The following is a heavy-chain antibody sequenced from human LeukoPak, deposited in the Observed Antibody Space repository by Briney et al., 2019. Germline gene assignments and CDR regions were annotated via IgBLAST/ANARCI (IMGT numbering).Heavy chain of an antibody. CDR1: GFTFSSYA. V-gene: IGHV3-30-3*01. J-gene: IGHJ6*02. CDR3: ARDHLPYYYGMDV. CDR2: ISYDGSNK. Sequence: GGSLRLSCTASGFTFSSYAMHWVRQAPGKGLEWVAVISYDGSNKYYADSVKGRFTISRDNSKNTLYLQMNSLRAEDTAVYYCARDHLPYYYGMDVWGQGTTVTVSS.